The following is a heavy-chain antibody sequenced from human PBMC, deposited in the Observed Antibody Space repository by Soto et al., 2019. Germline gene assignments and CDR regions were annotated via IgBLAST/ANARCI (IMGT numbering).Heavy chain of an antibody. V-gene: IGHV4-59*01. J-gene: IGHJ4*02. CDR3: AREGPGASFEY. Sequence: QVQLQESGPGLVKPSETLSLTCTVSGGSISSYYWSWIRQSPGKGLEWIAYIYYSESTNYNPSLKSRVTISVDTSKNQFSLKLRSVTAADTDVYYCAREGPGASFEYWGQGTLVTVSS. CDR2: IYYSEST. CDR1: GGSISSYY.